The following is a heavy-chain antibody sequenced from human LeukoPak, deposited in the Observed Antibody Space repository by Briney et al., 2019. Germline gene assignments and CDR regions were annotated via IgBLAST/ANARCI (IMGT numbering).Heavy chain of an antibody. J-gene: IGHJ3*02. CDR1: GGSFSGYY. D-gene: IGHD2-21*02. Sequence: PSETLSLTCAVYGGSFSGYYWSWIRQPPGKGLEWIGEINHSGSTNYNPSLKSRVTISVGTSKNQFSLKLSSVTAADTAVYYCARDCGGDCFHAFDIWGQGTMVTVSS. CDR2: INHSGST. CDR3: ARDCGGDCFHAFDI. V-gene: IGHV4-34*01.